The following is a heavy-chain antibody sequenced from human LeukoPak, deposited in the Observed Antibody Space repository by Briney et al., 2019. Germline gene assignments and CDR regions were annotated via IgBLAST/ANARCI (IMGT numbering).Heavy chain of an antibody. Sequence: ASVKVSCKASGYTFTGYYMHWVRQAPGQGLERMGWINPNSGGTNYAQKFQGRVTMTRDTSISTAYMELSRLRSDDTAVYYCARDRQRRDGLDYWGQGTLVTVSS. CDR1: GYTFTGYY. V-gene: IGHV1-2*02. CDR3: ARDRQRRDGLDY. J-gene: IGHJ4*02. D-gene: IGHD5-24*01. CDR2: INPNSGGT.